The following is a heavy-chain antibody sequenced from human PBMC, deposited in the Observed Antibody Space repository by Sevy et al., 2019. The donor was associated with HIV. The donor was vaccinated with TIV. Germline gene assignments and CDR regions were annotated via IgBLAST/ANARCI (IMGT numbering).Heavy chain of an antibody. J-gene: IGHJ3*01. V-gene: IGHV4-31*03. CDR3: ARDGRHYGDYFRDAFDL. D-gene: IGHD2-21*02. Sequence: SETLSLTCTVSGASITSGGSCWSWIRQHPGSTLEWIGYVYHSGPTYYNPSLKSRVSISLDTSKNQVSLNLASVTAADTAVYFCARDGRHYGDYFRDAFDLWGQGTMVNVSS. CDR2: VYHSGPT. CDR1: GASITSGGSC.